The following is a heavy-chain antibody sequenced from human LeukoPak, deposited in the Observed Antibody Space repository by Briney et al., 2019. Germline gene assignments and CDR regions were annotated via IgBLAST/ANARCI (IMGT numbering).Heavy chain of an antibody. CDR3: AKENGRYYYDSSGYRYFDY. CDR1: GFTFSSYG. D-gene: IGHD3-22*01. Sequence: GGTLRLSCAASGFTFSSYGMSWVRQAPGKGLEWVSAISGSGGSTYYADSVKGRFTISRDNSKNTLYLQMNSLRAEDTAVYYCAKENGRYYYDSSGYRYFDYWGQGTLVIVSS. V-gene: IGHV3-23*01. CDR2: ISGSGGST. J-gene: IGHJ4*02.